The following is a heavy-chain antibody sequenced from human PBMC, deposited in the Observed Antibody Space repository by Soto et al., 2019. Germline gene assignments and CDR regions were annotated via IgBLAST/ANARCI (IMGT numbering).Heavy chain of an antibody. CDR2: IYYSGST. CDR1: GGSISSSSYY. D-gene: IGHD4-17*01. CDR3: ARLATVTIVVGFDY. V-gene: IGHV4-39*01. J-gene: IGHJ4*02. Sequence: SETLSLTCTVSGGSISSSSYYWGWIRQPPGKGLEWIGSIYYSGSTYYNPSLKSRVTISVDTSKNQFSLKLSSVTAADTAVYYCARLATVTIVVGFDYWGQGTLVTVSS.